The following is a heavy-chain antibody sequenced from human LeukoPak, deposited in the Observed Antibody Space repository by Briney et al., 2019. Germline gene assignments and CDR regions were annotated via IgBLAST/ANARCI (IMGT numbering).Heavy chain of an antibody. Sequence: GGSLRLSCAASGFTFSTYAMSWVRQAPGKGLEWASAISASTRSTYYAGSVKGRFTISRDNSKNTLSLQMNGLRAEDTAVYFCAKSTVMTTVVTPAFDSWGQGTLVTVSS. CDR2: ISASTRST. CDR3: AKSTVMTTVVTPAFDS. CDR1: GFTFSTYA. D-gene: IGHD4-23*01. V-gene: IGHV3-23*01. J-gene: IGHJ4*02.